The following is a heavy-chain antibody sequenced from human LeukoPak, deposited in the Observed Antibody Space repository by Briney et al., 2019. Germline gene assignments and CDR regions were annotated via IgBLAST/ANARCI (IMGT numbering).Heavy chain of an antibody. CDR2: ISSSSSDL. V-gene: IGHV3-21*01. Sequence: GGSLTLSCAASGFTFRSYTMNWVRQAPGKGLEWVSSISSSSSDLSFTDSVKGRFTISRDNAKNSLYLEMNSLRAEDTAVYYCARGGGYFDTTGYYFDYWGQGTLVTVSS. CDR1: GFTFRSYT. CDR3: ARGGGYFDTTGYYFDY. J-gene: IGHJ4*02. D-gene: IGHD3-9*01.